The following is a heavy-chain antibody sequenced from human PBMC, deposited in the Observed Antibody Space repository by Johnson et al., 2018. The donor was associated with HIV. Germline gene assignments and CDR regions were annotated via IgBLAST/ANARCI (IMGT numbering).Heavy chain of an antibody. Sequence: VQLVESGGGVVQPGRSLRLSCPASGFTFSNYAMHWVRQAPGKGLEWVAVISYDGSNKYYADSVKGRFTISRDNSKNTLYLQMNSLRAEDTAVYYCARVRDRGARDDAFDVWGQGTVVTVSS. CDR3: ARVRDRGARDDAFDV. J-gene: IGHJ3*01. V-gene: IGHV3-30-3*01. D-gene: IGHD3-10*01. CDR1: GFTFSNYA. CDR2: ISYDGSNK.